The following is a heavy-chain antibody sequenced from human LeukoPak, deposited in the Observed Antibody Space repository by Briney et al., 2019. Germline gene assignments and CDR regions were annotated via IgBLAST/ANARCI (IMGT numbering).Heavy chain of an antibody. V-gene: IGHV4-59*01. CDR1: GGSISSYY. Sequence: PSETLSLTCTVSGGSISSYYWSWIRQPPGKGLEWIGYISYSGSTNYSPSLKSRVTISVDTSKNQFSLKLSSVTAADTAVYYCARDRVTIFGNYYYYYGMDVWGQGTTVTVSS. D-gene: IGHD3-3*01. CDR2: ISYSGST. CDR3: ARDRVTIFGNYYYYYGMDV. J-gene: IGHJ6*02.